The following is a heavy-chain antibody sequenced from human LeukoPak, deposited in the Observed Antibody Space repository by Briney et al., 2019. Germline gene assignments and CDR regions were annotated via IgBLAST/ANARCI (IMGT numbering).Heavy chain of an antibody. D-gene: IGHD4-11*01. CDR1: GDSISDNY. CDR3: ARGGDYNKPFEY. V-gene: IGHV4-4*07. J-gene: IGHJ4*02. CDR2: IYISGST. Sequence: WETLSLTCTVSGDSISDNYWSWIRQPAGKGLECIGRIYISGSTNYNPSLMSRVTMSLDTSKNQFSLELNSVTAADTAIYYCARGGDYNKPFEYWGQGTLVTVSS.